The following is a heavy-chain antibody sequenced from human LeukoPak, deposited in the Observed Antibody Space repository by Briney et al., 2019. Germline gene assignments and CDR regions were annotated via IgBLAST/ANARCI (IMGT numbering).Heavy chain of an antibody. J-gene: IGHJ3*02. V-gene: IGHV1-2*02. CDR1: GYTFTDYY. CDR2: MHPNSGGT. Sequence: ASVKVSCKASGYTFTDYYMHWLRQAPGQELEWMGWMHPNSGGTNYAQKFQGRVTMTRDTSISTAYMDLSSLRSDDTAVYYCARHTTIFGVAIIDIWGQGTMVTVSS. D-gene: IGHD3-3*01. CDR3: ARHTTIFGVAIIDI.